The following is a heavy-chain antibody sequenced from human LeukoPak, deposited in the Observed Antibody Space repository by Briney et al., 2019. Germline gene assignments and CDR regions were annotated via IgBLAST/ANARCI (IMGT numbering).Heavy chain of an antibody. CDR3: ARDPRWLVDKATHQDY. CDR2: ISSSSSYI. J-gene: IGHJ4*02. CDR1: GFTLRSYS. Sequence: PGGSLRLSCAASGFTLRSYSMNWVRQAPGKGLEWVSSISSSSSYIYYADSVKGRFTISRDNAKNSLYLQMNSLRAEDTAVYYCARDPRWLVDKATHQDYWGQGTLVTVSS. V-gene: IGHV3-21*01. D-gene: IGHD6-19*01.